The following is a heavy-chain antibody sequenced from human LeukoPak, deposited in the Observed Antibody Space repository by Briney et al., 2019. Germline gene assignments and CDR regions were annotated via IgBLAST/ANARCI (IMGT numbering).Heavy chain of an antibody. CDR2: IIPILGIA. Sequence: GSSVKVSCKASGGTFSSYAISRVRQAHGQGLEWMGRIIPILGIANYAQKFQGRVTITADKSTSTAYMELSSLRSEDTAVYYCARGPYYYDSSGYYPYYFDYWGQGTLVTVSS. J-gene: IGHJ4*02. CDR3: ARGPYYYDSSGYYPYYFDY. D-gene: IGHD3-22*01. V-gene: IGHV1-69*04. CDR1: GGTFSSYA.